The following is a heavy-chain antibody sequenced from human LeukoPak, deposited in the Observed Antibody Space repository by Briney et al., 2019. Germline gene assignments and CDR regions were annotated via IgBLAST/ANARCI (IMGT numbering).Heavy chain of an antibody. V-gene: IGHV3-15*01. D-gene: IGHD3-10*01. Sequence: GGSLRLSCAASGFALSNAWVSRVREAAGKGLEWFGRIKSKTDGGTTDYAAPVKGRFTISRDDSKNTLYLQMNSLKTEDTAVYYCNTREPLWFGELVSWCQGTLVTVSS. J-gene: IGHJ4*02. CDR1: GFALSNAW. CDR2: IKSKTDGGTT. CDR3: NTREPLWFGELVS.